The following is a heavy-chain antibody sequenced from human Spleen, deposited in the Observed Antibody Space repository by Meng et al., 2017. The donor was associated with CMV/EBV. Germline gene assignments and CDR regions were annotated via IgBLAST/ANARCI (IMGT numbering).Heavy chain of an antibody. CDR2: IYYSGST. V-gene: IGHV4-59*01. Sequence: SETLSLTCTVSGGSISSYYWSWIRQPPGKGLEWIGYIYYSGSTNYNPSLKSRVTISVDTSKNQFSLKLSSVTAADTAVYYCARAGSARRTSYFFDYWGQGTLVTVSS. J-gene: IGHJ4*02. CDR3: ARAGSARRTSYFFDY. D-gene: IGHD1-1*01. CDR1: GGSISSYY.